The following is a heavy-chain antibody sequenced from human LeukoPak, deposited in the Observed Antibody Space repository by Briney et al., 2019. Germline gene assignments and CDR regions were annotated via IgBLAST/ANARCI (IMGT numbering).Heavy chain of an antibody. J-gene: IGHJ4*02. Sequence: GASVKVSCKASGYTFTSYDINWVRQANGQGLEWMGWMNPNSGNTAYAQKFQGRVTMTRNSSITTAYMELSSLRSEDTALYYCARRHGRCSDGSCYYPDYWGQGTLVTVSS. V-gene: IGHV1-8*01. CDR2: MNPNSGNT. D-gene: IGHD2-15*01. CDR3: ARRHGRCSDGSCYYPDY. CDR1: GYTFTSYD.